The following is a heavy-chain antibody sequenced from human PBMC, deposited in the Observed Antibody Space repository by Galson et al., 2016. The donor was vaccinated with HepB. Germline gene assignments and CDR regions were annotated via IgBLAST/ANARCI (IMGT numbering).Heavy chain of an antibody. J-gene: IGHJ4*02. V-gene: IGHV1-2*04. D-gene: IGHD1-26*01. Sequence: SVKVSCKASGYAFTGYYIHWVRQAPGQGLEWMGWINPNSGGTKYAQKFQAWVTMTGDTSISTAYMEINRLRSDDTAVYYCARGSGSYLPLDYWGQGTLVTVSS. CDR3: ARGSGSYLPLDY. CDR2: INPNSGGT. CDR1: GYAFTGYY.